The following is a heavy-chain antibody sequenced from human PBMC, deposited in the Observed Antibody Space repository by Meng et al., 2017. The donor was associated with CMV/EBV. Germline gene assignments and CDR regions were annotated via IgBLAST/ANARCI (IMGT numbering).Heavy chain of an antibody. CDR3: ARDRPYYDFWSGYLTTSNWFDP. CDR2: IYYSGST. D-gene: IGHD3-3*01. J-gene: IGHJ5*02. CDR1: GGSISSSSYY. Sequence: PPLHESGPGLVKPSVTLPLTCTVSGGSISSSSYYWGWIRQPPGKGLEWIGSIYYSGSTYYNPSLKSRVTISVDTSKNQFSLKLSSVTAADTAVYYCARDRPYYDFWSGYLTTSNWFDPWGQGTLVTVSS. V-gene: IGHV4-39*07.